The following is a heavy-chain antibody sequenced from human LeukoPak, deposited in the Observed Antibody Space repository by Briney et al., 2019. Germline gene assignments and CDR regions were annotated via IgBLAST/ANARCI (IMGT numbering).Heavy chain of an antibody. D-gene: IGHD6-19*01. J-gene: IGHJ4*02. V-gene: IGHV3-33*01. CDR2: IWYDGSKK. CDR3: ARGRTRSGYSSGYDGY. CDR1: GFTFSSYG. Sequence: GGSLRLSCAASGFTFSSYGMHWVRQAPGKGLEWVADIWYDGSKKYYADSVKGRFTISRDNSKNTLYLQMNSLRAEDTAVYYCARGRTRSGYSSGYDGYWGQGTLVTVSS.